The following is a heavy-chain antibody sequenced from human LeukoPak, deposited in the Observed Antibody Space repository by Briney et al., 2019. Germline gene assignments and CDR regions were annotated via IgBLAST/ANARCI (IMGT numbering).Heavy chain of an antibody. D-gene: IGHD1-26*01. CDR2: ISAYNGDT. Sequence: ASVKVSCKASGYTFTTFGISWVRQAPGQGLEWVGWISAYNGDTNYAQKFQDRVTMTTDSSTSTVYMELRSLTSDDTAVYYCARASYYCARTTYYPGEYWGQGTLITVSS. J-gene: IGHJ4*02. CDR1: GYTFTTFG. V-gene: IGHV1-18*01. CDR3: ARASYYCARTTYYPGEY.